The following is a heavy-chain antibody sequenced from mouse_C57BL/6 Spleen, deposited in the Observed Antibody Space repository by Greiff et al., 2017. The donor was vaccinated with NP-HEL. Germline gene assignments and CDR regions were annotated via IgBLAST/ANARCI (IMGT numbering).Heavy chain of an antibody. J-gene: IGHJ3*01. CDR1: GYTFTDYE. CDR2: IDPETGGT. Sequence: QVQLQQSGAELVRPGASVTLSCKASGYTFTDYEMHWVKQTPVHGLEWIGAIDPETGGTSYNQKFKGKAILTADKSSSTAYMELRSLTSEDSAVYYWTREGLGTWFAYWGQGTLVTVSA. V-gene: IGHV1-15*01. CDR3: TREGLGTWFAY. D-gene: IGHD4-1*01.